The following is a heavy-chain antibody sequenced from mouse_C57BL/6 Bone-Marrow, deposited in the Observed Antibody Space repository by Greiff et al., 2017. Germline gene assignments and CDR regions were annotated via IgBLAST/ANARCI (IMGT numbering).Heavy chain of an antibody. CDR2: ISSGSSTI. J-gene: IGHJ2*01. CDR1: GFTFSDYG. Sequence: EVQRVASGGGLVKPGGSLKLSCAASGFTFSDYGMHWVRQAPEKGLEWVAYISSGSSTISYADTVKGRFTISRDNAKNTLFLQMTSLRSEDTAMYYCARGLTGGNFDYWGQGTTLTVSS. CDR3: ARGLTGGNFDY. V-gene: IGHV5-17*01. D-gene: IGHD1-1*01.